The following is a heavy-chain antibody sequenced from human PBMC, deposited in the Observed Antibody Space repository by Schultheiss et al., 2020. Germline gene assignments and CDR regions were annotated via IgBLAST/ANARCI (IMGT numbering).Heavy chain of an antibody. CDR1: GSTFTGYY. V-gene: IGHV1-2*04. Sequence: ASVKVSCKASGSTFTGYYMHWVRQAPGQGLEWMGWINPNSGGTNYAQKFQGWVTMTRDTSISTAYMELSRLRSDDTAVYYCARDRSSSWYRGDDAFDIWGQGTMVTISS. CDR2: INPNSGGT. J-gene: IGHJ3*02. D-gene: IGHD6-13*01. CDR3: ARDRSSSWYRGDDAFDI.